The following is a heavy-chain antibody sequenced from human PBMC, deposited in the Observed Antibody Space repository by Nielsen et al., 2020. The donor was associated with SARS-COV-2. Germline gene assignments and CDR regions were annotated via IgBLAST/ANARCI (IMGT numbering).Heavy chain of an antibody. V-gene: IGHV3-49*03. CDR2: IRSKPYGGTA. J-gene: IGHJ4*02. Sequence: GESLKISCTASGFTFGNYAMSWFRQAPGKGLEWVGFIRSKPYGGTAEYAASVKGRFSISRDDSRSIAYLQMSSLKTEDTAVYFCSRSGSQWLVGYYFDYWGQGSLVTVSS. D-gene: IGHD6-19*01. CDR1: GFTFGNYA. CDR3: SRSGSQWLVGYYFDY.